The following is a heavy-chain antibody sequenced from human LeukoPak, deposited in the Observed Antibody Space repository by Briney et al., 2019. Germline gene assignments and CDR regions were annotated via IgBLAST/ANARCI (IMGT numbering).Heavy chain of an antibody. D-gene: IGHD5-18*01. CDR3: ARRRVDTAMAEEAFDY. V-gene: IGHV1-69*13. CDR1: GGTFSSYA. J-gene: IGHJ4*02. Sequence: GASVKVSCKASGGTFSSYAISWVRQAPGQGLEWMGGIIPIFGTANYAQKFQGRVTITADESTSTAYMELSSLRSEDTAVYYCARRRVDTAMAEEAFDYWGQGTLVTVSS. CDR2: IIPIFGTA.